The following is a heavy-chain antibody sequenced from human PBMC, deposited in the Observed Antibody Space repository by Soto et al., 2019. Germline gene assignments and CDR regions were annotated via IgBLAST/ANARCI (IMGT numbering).Heavy chain of an antibody. CDR2: INPSSGGT. D-gene: IGHD1-1*01. CDR1: GYPFTGPY. V-gene: IGHV1-2*02. Sequence: ASVKVSCKASGYPFTGPYIYWVRQAPGQGLEWMGWINPSSGGTEFAEKFQGRVTVTRDTSIRTVFLELNSLTSDDTGVYFCARDFRTYRQGVDVWGQGTAVTVSS. CDR3: ARDFRTYRQGVDV. J-gene: IGHJ6*02.